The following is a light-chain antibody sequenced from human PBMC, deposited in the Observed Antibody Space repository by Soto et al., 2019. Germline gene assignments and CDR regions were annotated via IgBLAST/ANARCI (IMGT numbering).Light chain of an antibody. CDR3: QQYDRSPWT. CDR2: GAS. V-gene: IGKV3-20*01. J-gene: IGKJ1*01. Sequence: EIVLTQSPGTLSLSPGERATLSCRASQSVSSSFLAWYQQKPGQAPRLLIYGASSRATGIPDRFSGSGSGKDFTLTISRLEPEDFAVYYCQQYDRSPWTFGQGTKVEIK. CDR1: QSVSSSF.